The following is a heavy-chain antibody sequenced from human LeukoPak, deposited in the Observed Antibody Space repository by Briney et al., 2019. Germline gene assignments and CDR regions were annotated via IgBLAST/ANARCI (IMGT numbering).Heavy chain of an antibody. D-gene: IGHD1-26*01. CDR3: ARGIVGATYYFDY. CDR1: GGSISSGSYY. V-gene: IGHV4-39*07. J-gene: IGHJ4*02. Sequence: SETLSLTCSVSGGSISSGSYYWGWIRQPPGKGLEWIGSIYYSGSTYYNPSLESRITVSLDTSKNQFSLKLRFVTAADTAVYYCARGIVGATYYFDYWGQGTLVTVSS. CDR2: IYYSGST.